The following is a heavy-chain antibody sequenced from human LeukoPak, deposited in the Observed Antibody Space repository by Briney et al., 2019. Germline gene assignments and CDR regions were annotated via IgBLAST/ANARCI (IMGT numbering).Heavy chain of an antibody. D-gene: IGHD3-16*01. CDR2: ISGRGGST. CDR1: GFRFSDFT. V-gene: IGHV3-23*01. Sequence: GGSLRLSCAASGFRFSDFTMSWVRQAPGKGPEGVSAISGRGGSTYYADSLGGRFTISRDNSKDMVYLQMNSLKVEDTATYYCGKEGGAWGQGTKVTVSS. CDR3: GKEGGA. J-gene: IGHJ5*02.